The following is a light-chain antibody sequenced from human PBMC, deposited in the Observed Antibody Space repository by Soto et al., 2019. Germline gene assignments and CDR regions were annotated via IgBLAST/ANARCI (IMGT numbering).Light chain of an antibody. CDR3: QQHGGLT. CDR1: QSSSSNY. CDR2: GAS. J-gene: IGKJ1*01. V-gene: IGKV3-20*01. Sequence: ELVLTKSQGTLYVSPQERATLSCRASQSSSSNYLAWYQQKPGQAPSLLIYGASSRATGIPDRFSGSGSGTAFTLNISSLEHEDSAIYYCQQHGGLTFGQGTKV.